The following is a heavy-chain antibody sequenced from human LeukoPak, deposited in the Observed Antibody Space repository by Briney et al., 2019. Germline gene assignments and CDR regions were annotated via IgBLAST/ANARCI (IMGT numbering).Heavy chain of an antibody. CDR1: GYAFPGDY. CDR3: ARDYDYTGRSASDI. V-gene: IGHV1-2*06. Sequence: ASVKVSFKVSGYAFPGDYMHWVRPGPGQGLGWMGRINPNSGATNYAQNFQGRVTMTRDMSITTAYMELSGLTFDDTAVYYCARDYDYTGRSASDIWGQGTMVTVSS. D-gene: IGHD3-3*01. CDR2: INPNSGAT. J-gene: IGHJ3*02.